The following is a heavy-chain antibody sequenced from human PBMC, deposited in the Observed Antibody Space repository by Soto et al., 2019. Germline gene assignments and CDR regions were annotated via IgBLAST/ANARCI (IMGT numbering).Heavy chain of an antibody. D-gene: IGHD6-13*01. CDR1: GGSISSYY. CDR3: ARDLGYSISSASSYYFGMHV. V-gene: IGHV4-4*07. J-gene: IGHJ6*02. CDR2: IYTSGST. Sequence: SETLSLTCTVAGGSISSYYWSWIRQPAGKGLEWIGRIYTSGSTNYNPSLKSRVTMSVDTSKNQFSLKLSSVTAADTAVYYCARDLGYSISSASSYYFGMHVWGEGPTVTV.